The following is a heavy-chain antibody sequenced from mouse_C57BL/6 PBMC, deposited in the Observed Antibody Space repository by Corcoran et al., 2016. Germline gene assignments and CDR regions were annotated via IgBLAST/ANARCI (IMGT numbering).Heavy chain of an antibody. CDR3: ARGDAYYSNYGDYAMDY. Sequence: QVQLQQSGAELVKPGASVKISCKASGYAFSSYWMNWVKQRPGKGLEWIGQIYPGDGDTNYNGKFKGKATLTADKSSSTAYMQLSSLTSEDSAVYFCARGDAYYSNYGDYAMDYWGQGTSVTVSS. D-gene: IGHD2-5*01. V-gene: IGHV1-80*01. J-gene: IGHJ4*01. CDR2: IYPGDGDT. CDR1: GYAFSSYW.